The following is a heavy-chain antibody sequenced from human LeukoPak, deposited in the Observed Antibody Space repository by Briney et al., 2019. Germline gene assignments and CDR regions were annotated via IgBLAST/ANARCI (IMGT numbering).Heavy chain of an antibody. V-gene: IGHV4-39*01. Sequence: SETLSLTCTVSGGSISSSSYYWGWIRQPPGKGLEWIGSIYYSGSTYYSPSLKSRVTISVDTSKNQFSLKLSSVTAADTAVYYCASPRPVCSGGSCYLNWFDPWGQGTLVTVSS. CDR2: IYYSGST. J-gene: IGHJ5*02. CDR1: GGSISSSSYY. CDR3: ASPRPVCSGGSCYLNWFDP. D-gene: IGHD2-15*01.